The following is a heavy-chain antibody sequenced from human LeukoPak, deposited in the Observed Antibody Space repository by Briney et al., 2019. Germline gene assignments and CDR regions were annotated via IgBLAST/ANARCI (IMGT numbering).Heavy chain of an antibody. CDR2: ISYDGSNK. Sequence: GGSLRLSCAASGFTFSSYGMHWVRQAPGKGLEWVAVISYDGSNKYYADSVKGRFTISRDNSKNTLYLQMNSLRAEDTAVYYCARVGESYRSYYFDYWGQGTLVTVSS. D-gene: IGHD3-16*02. V-gene: IGHV3-30*03. CDR3: ARVGESYRSYYFDY. J-gene: IGHJ4*02. CDR1: GFTFSSYG.